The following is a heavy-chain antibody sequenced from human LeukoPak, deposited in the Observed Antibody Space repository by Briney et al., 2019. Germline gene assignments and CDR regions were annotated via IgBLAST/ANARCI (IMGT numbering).Heavy chain of an antibody. CDR2: ISSSGGTI. Sequence: GGSLRLSCAASGFTFNDYYMSWIRQAPGKGLEWVSYISSSGGTIYYADSVKGRFTISRDNAKNSLYLQMNSLRAEDTAVYYCARYLKYGYNSGWGQGTLVTVSS. D-gene: IGHD5-24*01. V-gene: IGHV3-11*01. CDR1: GFTFNDYY. J-gene: IGHJ4*02. CDR3: ARYLKYGYNSG.